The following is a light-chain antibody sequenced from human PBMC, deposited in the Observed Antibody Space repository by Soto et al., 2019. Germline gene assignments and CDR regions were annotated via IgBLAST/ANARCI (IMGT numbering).Light chain of an antibody. CDR2: AAS. Sequence: DTPMTQSPSSLSASVGDRVTITSHASQDISSYLNWYQQKPGKAPKLLIYAASSLQSGVPSRFSGSGSGTDFTLTISSLQPEDFATYYCQQSYSTPLGFGQGTRLEIK. J-gene: IGKJ5*01. CDR3: QQSYSTPLG. CDR1: QDISSY. V-gene: IGKV1-39*01.